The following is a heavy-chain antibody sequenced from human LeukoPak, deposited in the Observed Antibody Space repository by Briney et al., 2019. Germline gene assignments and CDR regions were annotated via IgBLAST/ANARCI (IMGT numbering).Heavy chain of an antibody. Sequence: SETLSLTCAVSGGSISSSSYYWGWIRQPPGKGLEWIGSIYYSGSTYYNPSLKSRVTISVDTSKNQFSLKLSSVTAADTAVYYCARATPAYSYGYWAFFEPAPDYWGQGTLVTVSS. CDR3: ARATPAYSYGYWAFFEPAPDY. CDR1: GGSISSSSYY. D-gene: IGHD5-18*01. V-gene: IGHV4-39*07. CDR2: IYYSGST. J-gene: IGHJ4*02.